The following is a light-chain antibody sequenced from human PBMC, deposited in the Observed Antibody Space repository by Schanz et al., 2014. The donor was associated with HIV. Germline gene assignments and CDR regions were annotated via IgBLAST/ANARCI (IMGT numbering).Light chain of an antibody. CDR1: SSNIGSKP. CDR2: SNN. J-gene: IGLJ2*01. CDR3: AVWDDSLNGVV. Sequence: QSVLTQPPSASGTPGQRVTISCSGSSSNIGSKPVNWYQQLPGTAPKLLIYSNNQRPSGVPDRFSGSKSGTSASLAISGLQSADESDYYCAVWDDSLNGVVFGGGTKLTVL. V-gene: IGLV1-44*01.